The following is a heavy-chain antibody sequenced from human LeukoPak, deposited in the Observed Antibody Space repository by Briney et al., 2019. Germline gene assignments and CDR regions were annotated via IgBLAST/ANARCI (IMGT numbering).Heavy chain of an antibody. CDR3: ARRAGAYSHPYDY. V-gene: IGHV3-53*01. CDR2: IYSGGTT. Sequence: GGSLRLSCAASGFTVSNTYMSWVRQAPGEGLEWVSVIYSGGTTYYADSVKGRFTISRDNSKNTLYLQMNSLRAEDTAVYYCARRAGAYSHPYDYWGQGTLVTVSS. D-gene: IGHD4/OR15-4a*01. J-gene: IGHJ4*02. CDR1: GFTVSNTY.